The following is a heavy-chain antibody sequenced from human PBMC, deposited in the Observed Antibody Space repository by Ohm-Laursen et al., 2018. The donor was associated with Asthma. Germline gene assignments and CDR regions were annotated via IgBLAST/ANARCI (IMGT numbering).Heavy chain of an antibody. J-gene: IGHJ4*02. D-gene: IGHD2-15*01. CDR2: IWYDGSNK. CDR1: GFTFSSYG. Sequence: SLRLSCAASGFTFSSYGMHWVRQAPGEGLEWVAVIWYDGSNKYYADSVKGRFTISRDNSKNTLYLQMNSLRAEDTAVYYCARDLVVAATLDYWGQGTLVTVSS. CDR3: ARDLVVAATLDY. V-gene: IGHV3-33*01.